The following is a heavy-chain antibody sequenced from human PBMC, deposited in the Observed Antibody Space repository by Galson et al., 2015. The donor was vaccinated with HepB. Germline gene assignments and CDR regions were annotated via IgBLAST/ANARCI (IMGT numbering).Heavy chain of an antibody. CDR2: IKAGNGNT. V-gene: IGHV1-3*01. J-gene: IGHJ4*02. Sequence: SVKVSCKASGYTFSSYAINWVRQAPGQGLEWMGWIKAGNGNTKYSQKFQGRVTITRDTSASTAYMELSSLRSEDTAVYYCARELYDFWSGYSFDYWGQGSLVTVSS. CDR3: ARELYDFWSGYSFDY. CDR1: GYTFSSYA. D-gene: IGHD3/OR15-3a*01.